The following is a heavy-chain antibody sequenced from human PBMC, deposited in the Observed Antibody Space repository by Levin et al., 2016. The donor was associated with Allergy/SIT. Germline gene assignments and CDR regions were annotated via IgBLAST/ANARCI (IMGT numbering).Heavy chain of an antibody. J-gene: IGHJ6*03. V-gene: IGHV4-39*01. Sequence: RQAPGKGLEWIGSIYYSGSTYYNPSLKSRVTISVDTSKNQFSLKLSSVTAADTAVYYCAGNYDFWSGYYSGYYYYMDVWGKGTTVTVSS. CDR3: AGNYDFWSGYYSGYYYYMDV. CDR2: IYYSGST. D-gene: IGHD3-3*01.